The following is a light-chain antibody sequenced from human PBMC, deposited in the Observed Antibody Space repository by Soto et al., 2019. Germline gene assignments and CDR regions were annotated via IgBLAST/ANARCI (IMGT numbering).Light chain of an antibody. CDR3: QQYGSSHRT. V-gene: IGKV3-20*01. CDR1: QSVSSSY. Sequence: EIVLTQSPGTLSLSPGERATLSCRASQSVSSSYLAWYQQKPGQAPRLLIYGASSRATGIPDRFSGSGSGTDFTLTISRLEPEEFAVYYCQQYGSSHRTVGQGTKVEIK. J-gene: IGKJ1*01. CDR2: GAS.